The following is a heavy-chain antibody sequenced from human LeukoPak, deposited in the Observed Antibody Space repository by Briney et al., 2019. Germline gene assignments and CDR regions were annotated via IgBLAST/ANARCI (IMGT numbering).Heavy chain of an antibody. D-gene: IGHD6-13*01. Sequence: GGSLRLPCAASGFSFDYSAMHWVRQAPGKGLEWVSGISWNSGSIGYADSVKGRFTISRDNAKNSLYLQMNSLRAEDTALYYCAKDKVGSSSWYPQYFDYWGQGTLVTVSS. J-gene: IGHJ4*02. V-gene: IGHV3-9*01. CDR1: GFSFDYSA. CDR3: AKDKVGSSSWYPQYFDY. CDR2: ISWNSGSI.